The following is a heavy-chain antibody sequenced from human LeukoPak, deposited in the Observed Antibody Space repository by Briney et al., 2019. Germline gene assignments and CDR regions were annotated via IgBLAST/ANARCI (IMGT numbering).Heavy chain of an antibody. J-gene: IGHJ4*02. CDR1: GFTFSSYA. Sequence: GRSLRLSCAASGFTFSSYAMHWVRQAPGKGLEWVAVISYDGSNKYYADSVKGRFTISRDNSKNTLYLQMNSLRAEDTAVYYRARDRPVAAAGTHFDYWGQGTLVTVSS. CDR2: ISYDGSNK. CDR3: ARDRPVAAAGTHFDY. V-gene: IGHV3-30-3*01. D-gene: IGHD6-13*01.